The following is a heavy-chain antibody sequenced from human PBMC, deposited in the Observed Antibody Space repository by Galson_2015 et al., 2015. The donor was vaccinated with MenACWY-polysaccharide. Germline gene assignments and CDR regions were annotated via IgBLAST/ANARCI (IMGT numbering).Heavy chain of an antibody. J-gene: IGHJ5*02. D-gene: IGHD2-2*01. CDR1: GFTFRNFA. CDR3: AKESLVVVPEKWFDP. V-gene: IGHV3-23*01. Sequence: SLRLSCAVSGFTFRNFAMNWVRQAPGKGLEWVSAISGNGGATYYANSVKGRFTISRDNSKNIVYLQLKSLRADDTAVYYCAKESLVVVPEKWFDPWGQGTLVTVSS. CDR2: ISGNGGAT.